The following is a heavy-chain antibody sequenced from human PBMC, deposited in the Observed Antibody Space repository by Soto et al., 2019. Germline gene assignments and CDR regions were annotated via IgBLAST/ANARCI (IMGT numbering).Heavy chain of an antibody. CDR2: MYYSGST. Sequence: QVQLQESGPGLVKPSETLSLTCTVSGGSISSYYWSWIRQPPGKGLEWIGYMYYSGSTNYNPSLKSRVTISVDTSKNQLSLKLSSMTAADTPVYYCARRCGDAFDIWGQGTMVTFSS. V-gene: IGHV4-59*01. CDR1: GGSISSYY. CDR3: ARRCGDAFDI. J-gene: IGHJ3*02. D-gene: IGHD4-17*01.